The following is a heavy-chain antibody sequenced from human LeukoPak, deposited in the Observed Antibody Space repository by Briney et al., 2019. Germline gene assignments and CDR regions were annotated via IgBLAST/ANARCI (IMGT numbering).Heavy chain of an antibody. Sequence: SETLSLTCAVYGGSFTDYYWSWIRHLPGKGLEWIGEIHHRAGANYNPSLWGRVTISADTSKNQFSLHLTSVAAADTATFYCARGPVRDDGLTGISYYFGLDVWGHGTTVTVFS. J-gene: IGHJ6*02. CDR2: IHHRAGA. CDR3: ARGPVRDDGLTGISYYFGLDV. D-gene: IGHD2-21*02. CDR1: GGSFTDYY. V-gene: IGHV4-34*01.